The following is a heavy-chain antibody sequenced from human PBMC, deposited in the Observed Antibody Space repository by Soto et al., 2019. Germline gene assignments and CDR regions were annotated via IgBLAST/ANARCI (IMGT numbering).Heavy chain of an antibody. CDR1: GYTFTSYG. D-gene: IGHD3-10*01. V-gene: IGHV1-18*01. CDR3: ARDGSVITMVRGVINTYYYYYMDV. Sequence: ASVKVSCKASGYTFTSYGISWVRQAPGQGLEWMGWISAYNGNTNYAQKLQGRVTMTTDTSTSTAYMELRSLRSDDTAVYYCARDGSVITMVRGVINTYYYYYMDVWGKGTTVTVSS. CDR2: ISAYNGNT. J-gene: IGHJ6*03.